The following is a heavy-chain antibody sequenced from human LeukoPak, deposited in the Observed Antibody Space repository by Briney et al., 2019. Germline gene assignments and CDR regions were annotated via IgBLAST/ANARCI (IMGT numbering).Heavy chain of an antibody. Sequence: PGGSLRLSCAASGFTFSNAWMSWVRQAPGKGLEWVGRIKSKTDGCTTDYAAPVKGRFTISRDDSKNTLYLQMHSLKTEDTAVYYCTTLGGYYYDSSGYYYVVDFDYWGQGTLVTVSS. CDR1: GFTFSNAW. CDR2: IKSKTDGCTT. V-gene: IGHV3-15*01. D-gene: IGHD3-22*01. CDR3: TTLGGYYYDSSGYYYVVDFDY. J-gene: IGHJ4*02.